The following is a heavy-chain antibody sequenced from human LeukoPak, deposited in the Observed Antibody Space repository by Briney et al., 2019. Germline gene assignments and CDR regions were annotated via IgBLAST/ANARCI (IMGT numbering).Heavy chain of an antibody. J-gene: IGHJ4*02. CDR1: GFTFNSYV. CDR3: ARGDSLGATMTDLDY. Sequence: GGSLRLSCAASGFTFNSYVMHWVRQAPGKGLEWVALMSYDGSNKYYADSVKGRFTISRDNSKNTLYLHMNSLRPEDTAVYYCARGDSLGATMTDLDYWGLGTLVTVSS. CDR2: MSYDGSNK. D-gene: IGHD1-26*01. V-gene: IGHV3-30-3*01.